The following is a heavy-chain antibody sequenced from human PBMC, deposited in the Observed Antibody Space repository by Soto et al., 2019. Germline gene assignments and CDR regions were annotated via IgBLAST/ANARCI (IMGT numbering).Heavy chain of an antibody. CDR2: IIPIFGTA. V-gene: IGHV1-69*06. CDR3: ARQSKQNPYRSDY. CDR1: GGTFSSYA. Sequence: QVQLVQSGAEVKKPGSSVKVSCKASGGTFSSYAISWVRQAPGQGLEWMAGIIPIFGTANYAQKLQGRVTITADNSTSTAYMELSSLRYEDTAVYYCARQSKQNPYRSDYWGQGTLVTVSS. J-gene: IGHJ4*02. D-gene: IGHD4-4*01.